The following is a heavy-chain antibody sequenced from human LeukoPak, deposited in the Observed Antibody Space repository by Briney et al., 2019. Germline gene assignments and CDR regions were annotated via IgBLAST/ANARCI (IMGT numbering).Heavy chain of an antibody. CDR3: AKDWYDY. CDR1: GFTFSSYA. CDR2: VQGNGIET. J-gene: IGHJ4*02. V-gene: IGHV3-23*01. D-gene: IGHD6-13*01. Sequence: GGSLRLSCAASGFTFSSYAMTWVRQAPGKGLEWVSTVQGNGIETYYAESVKGRFTISRDNSKNTLYLQMDSMRAEDTAVYFCAKDWYDYWGQGTLVTVPS.